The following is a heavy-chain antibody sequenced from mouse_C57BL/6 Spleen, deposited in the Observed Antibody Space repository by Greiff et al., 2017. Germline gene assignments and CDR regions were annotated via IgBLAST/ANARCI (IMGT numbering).Heavy chain of an antibody. D-gene: IGHD1-1*01. CDR1: GYTFTSYW. J-gene: IGHJ3*01. CDR2: IDPSDSYT. Sequence: QVHVKQPGAELVKPGASVKLSCKASGYTFTSYWMQWVKQRPGQGLEWIGEIDPSDSYTNYNQKFKGKATLTVDTSSSTAYMQLSSLTSEDSAVYYCARSEGYGSSYGFAYWGQGTLVTVSA. CDR3: ARSEGYGSSYGFAY. V-gene: IGHV1-50*01.